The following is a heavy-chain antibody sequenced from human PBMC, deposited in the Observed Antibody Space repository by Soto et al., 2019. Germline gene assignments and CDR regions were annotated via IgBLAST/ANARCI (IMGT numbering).Heavy chain of an antibody. J-gene: IGHJ3*02. D-gene: IGHD4-17*01. CDR1: GFTFSSYA. V-gene: IGHV3-30-3*01. Sequence: PGGSLRLSCAASGFTFSSYAMHWVRQAPGKGLERVAVISYDGSNKYYADSVKGRFTISRDNSKNTLYLQMNSLRAEDTAVYYCARPTTVTTRLAAFDIWGQGTMVTVSS. CDR2: ISYDGSNK. CDR3: ARPTTVTTRLAAFDI.